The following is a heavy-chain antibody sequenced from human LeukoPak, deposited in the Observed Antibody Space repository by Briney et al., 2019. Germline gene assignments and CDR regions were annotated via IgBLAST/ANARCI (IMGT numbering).Heavy chain of an antibody. D-gene: IGHD6-19*01. J-gene: IGHJ6*02. V-gene: IGHV4-59*01. Sequence: PSETLSLTCTVSGGSISSYYWSWIRQPPGKGLEWIGYIHYSGSTNYNPSLKSRVTISVDTSKNQFSLKLSSVTAADTAVYYCARVWRGSSGWYYYYGMDVWGQGTTVTVSS. CDR3: ARVWRGSSGWYYYYGMDV. CDR2: IHYSGST. CDR1: GGSISSYY.